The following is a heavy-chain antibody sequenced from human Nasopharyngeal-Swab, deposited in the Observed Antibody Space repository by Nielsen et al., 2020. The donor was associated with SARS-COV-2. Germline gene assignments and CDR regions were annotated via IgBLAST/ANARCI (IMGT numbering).Heavy chain of an antibody. V-gene: IGHV2-70*01. CDR2: IDWDDDK. CDR3: ARILVGRYYGSGSYYYFDY. Sequence: SGPTLVQPTQTLTLTCTFSGFSLSTSGMCVSWIRQPPGKALEWLALIDWDDDKYYSTSLKTRLTISKDTSKNQVVLTMTNMDPVDTATYYCARILVGRYYGSGSYYYFDYWGQGTLVTVSS. J-gene: IGHJ4*02. CDR1: GFSLSTSGMC. D-gene: IGHD3-10*01.